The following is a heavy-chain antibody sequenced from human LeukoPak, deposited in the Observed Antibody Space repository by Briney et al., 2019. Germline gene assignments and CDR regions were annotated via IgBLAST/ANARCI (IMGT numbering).Heavy chain of an antibody. J-gene: IGHJ4*02. CDR3: AKAREITMIVVVITGPRPLDY. D-gene: IGHD3-22*01. V-gene: IGHV3-23*01. CDR1: GFTFSSYA. Sequence: AGGSLRLSCAASGFTFSSYAMSWVRQAPGKGLEWVSAISGSGGSTYYADSVKGRSTISRDNSKNTLYLQMNSLRAEDTAVYYCAKAREITMIVVVITGPRPLDYWGQGTLVTVSS. CDR2: ISGSGGST.